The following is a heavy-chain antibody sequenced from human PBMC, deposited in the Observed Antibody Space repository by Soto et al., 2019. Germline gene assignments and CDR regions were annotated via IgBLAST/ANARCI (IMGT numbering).Heavy chain of an antibody. Sequence: PGGSLRLSCAASGFTFSSYSMNWVRQAPGKGLEWVSSISSSSSYIYYADSVKGRFTISRDNAKNSLYLQMNSLRAEDTAVYYCARDLGYSYGRDAFDIWGQGTMVTVSS. V-gene: IGHV3-21*01. D-gene: IGHD5-18*01. CDR3: ARDLGYSYGRDAFDI. J-gene: IGHJ3*02. CDR2: ISSSSSYI. CDR1: GFTFSSYS.